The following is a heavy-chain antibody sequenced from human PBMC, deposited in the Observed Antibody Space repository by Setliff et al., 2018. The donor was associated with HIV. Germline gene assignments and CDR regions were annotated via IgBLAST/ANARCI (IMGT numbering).Heavy chain of an antibody. CDR1: GGSISSGSYY. Sequence: PSETLSLTCTVSGGSISSGSYYWSWVRQPAGKGLEWIGRFYTSGSTNYNPSLKRRVTISVDTSKNQFSLKLTSVPAADTAVYYCATYSSSWPDYWGQGTLVTVSS. CDR2: FYTSGST. V-gene: IGHV4-61*02. CDR3: ATYSSSWPDY. J-gene: IGHJ4*02. D-gene: IGHD6-13*01.